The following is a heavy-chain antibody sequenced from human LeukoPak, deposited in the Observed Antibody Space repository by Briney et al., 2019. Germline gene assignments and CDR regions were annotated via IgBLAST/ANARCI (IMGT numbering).Heavy chain of an antibody. CDR1: GFTFSSYE. CDR2: ISSGGSTI. CDR3: ARDREPDAFDI. J-gene: IGHJ3*02. V-gene: IGHV3-48*03. Sequence: GGSLRLSCVASGFTFSSYEMIWLRQAPGKGLVWGSYISSGGSTIQYADSVKGRFTTSRDNAKNSLYLQMNSRGDEDTCVYDCARDREPDAFDIWGQGTMITVSS.